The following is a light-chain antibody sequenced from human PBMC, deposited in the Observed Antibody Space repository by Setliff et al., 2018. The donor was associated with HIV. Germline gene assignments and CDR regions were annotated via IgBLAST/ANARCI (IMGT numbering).Light chain of an antibody. J-gene: IGLJ2*01. CDR1: SSDVGGYNY. CDR3: SSYAGNNNVI. Sequence: QSALTQPPSASGSPGQSVTISCTGTSSDVGGYNYVSWYQQHPGKAPKLMIYEVSRRPSGVPDRFSGSKSGNTASPTVSGLQAEDEADYYCSSYAGNNNVIFGGGTKVTVL. CDR2: EVS. V-gene: IGLV2-8*01.